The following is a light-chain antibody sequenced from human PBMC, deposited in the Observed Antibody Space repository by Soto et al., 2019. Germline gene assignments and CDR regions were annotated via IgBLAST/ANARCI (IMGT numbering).Light chain of an antibody. V-gene: IGKV3-15*01. J-gene: IGKJ5*01. Sequence: MTHSAATLSVYPRERVTLSCRASQTINNNVAWYQLKDGQVPRLLIYGASSRAADVPARFSGGGSGTEFTLTISSLQPDDFAAYYCQQYNTLSTFGQGTRLAIK. CDR3: QQYNTLST. CDR2: GAS. CDR1: QTINNN.